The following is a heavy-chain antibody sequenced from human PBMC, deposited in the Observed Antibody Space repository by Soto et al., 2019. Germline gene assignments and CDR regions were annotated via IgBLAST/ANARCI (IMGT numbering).Heavy chain of an antibody. D-gene: IGHD3-10*01. J-gene: IGHJ6*02. CDR1: EFTFRSYA. CDR3: ASLMSSGYYYGMDV. Sequence: PGGSLRLSCAASEFTFRSYAMHWVRQAAGKGLEWVAVISYIGSKEYYADNVKGRFTIIRDNTKNTPYMQMSSLRAEDTAVYYCASLMSSGYYYGMDVWGQGTTVTVSS. CDR2: ISYIGSKE. V-gene: IGHV3-30-3*01.